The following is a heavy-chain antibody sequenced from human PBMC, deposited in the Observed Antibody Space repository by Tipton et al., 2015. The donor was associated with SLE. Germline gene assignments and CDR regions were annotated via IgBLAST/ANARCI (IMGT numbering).Heavy chain of an antibody. CDR1: RGSITSSSFY. CDR3: ARDLYGGATRLDY. CDR2: IYYIGTT. D-gene: IGHD1-26*01. J-gene: IGHJ4*02. V-gene: IGHV4-39*07. Sequence: TLSLTCAVSRGSITSSSFYWAWIRQTPGKGLEWIASIYYIGTTYYNPSLKSRVSISVDRSNNEFSLKLRSVTAADTAVYYCARDLYGGATRLDYWGQGTLVTASS.